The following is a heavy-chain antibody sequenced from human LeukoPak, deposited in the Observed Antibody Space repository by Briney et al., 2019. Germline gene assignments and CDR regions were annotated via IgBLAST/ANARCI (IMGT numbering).Heavy chain of an antibody. CDR1: GGTFSSYA. CDR3: ASFNQRTRNYYFDY. V-gene: IGHV1-69*04. CDR2: IIPILGIA. D-gene: IGHD1-14*01. J-gene: IGHJ4*02. Sequence: EASVKVSCKASGGTFSSYAISWVRQAPGQGLEWMGRIIPILGIANYAQKFQGRVTITADKSTSTAYMELSSLRSEDTAVYHCASFNQRTRNYYFDYWGQGTLVTVSS.